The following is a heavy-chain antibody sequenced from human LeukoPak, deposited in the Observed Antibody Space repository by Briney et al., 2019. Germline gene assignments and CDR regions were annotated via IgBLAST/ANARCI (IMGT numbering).Heavy chain of an antibody. Sequence: SETLSLTCAVYGGSFSGYYWSWIRQPPGKGLEWIGEINHSGSTNYNPSLKSRVTISVDTSKNQFPLKLSSVTAADTAVYYCARVLIMVRGGAFDIWGQGTMVTVSS. V-gene: IGHV4-34*01. CDR3: ARVLIMVRGGAFDI. D-gene: IGHD3-10*01. CDR2: INHSGST. CDR1: GGSFSGYY. J-gene: IGHJ3*02.